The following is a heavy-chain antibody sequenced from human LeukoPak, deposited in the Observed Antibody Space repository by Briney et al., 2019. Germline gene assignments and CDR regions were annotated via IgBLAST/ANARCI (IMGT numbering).Heavy chain of an antibody. Sequence: SGPALVKPTQTLTLTCTFSGFSLSTSGMRVSWIRQPPGKALEWLARIDWDDDKFYSTSLKTRLTISKDTSKNQVVLTMTNMDPVDTPTYYCARDYYGSGDFDYWGQGTLVTVSS. D-gene: IGHD3-10*01. CDR2: IDWDDDK. V-gene: IGHV2-70*04. CDR3: ARDYYGSGDFDY. J-gene: IGHJ4*02. CDR1: GFSLSTSGMR.